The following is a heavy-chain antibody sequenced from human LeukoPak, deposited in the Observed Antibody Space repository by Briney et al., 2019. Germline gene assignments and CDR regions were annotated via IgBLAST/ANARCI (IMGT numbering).Heavy chain of an antibody. CDR1: GGSISSSSYY. V-gene: IGHV4-39*01. CDR3: ARHDKAGANSGYDPNPFDY. D-gene: IGHD5-12*01. CDR2: IYYSGST. Sequence: NPSETLSLTCTVSGGSISSSSYYWGWIRQPPGKGLEWIGSIYYSGSTYYNPSLKSRVTISVDTSKNQFSLKLSSVTAADTAVYYCARHDKAGANSGYDPNPFDYWGQGTLVTVSS. J-gene: IGHJ4*02.